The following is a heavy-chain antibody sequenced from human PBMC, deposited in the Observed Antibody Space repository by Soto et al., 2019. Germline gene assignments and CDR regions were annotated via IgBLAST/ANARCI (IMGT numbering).Heavy chain of an antibody. CDR3: ASTHSNYDFWSAPLGWFDP. V-gene: IGHV4-39*01. Sequence: SETLSLTCTVSGGSISSSSYYWGWIRQPPGKGLEWIGSIYYSGSTYYNPSLKSRVTISVDTSKSQFSLKLSSVTAADTAVYYCASTHSNYDFWSAPLGWFDPWGQGTLVTVSS. D-gene: IGHD3-3*01. J-gene: IGHJ5*02. CDR2: IYYSGST. CDR1: GGSISSSSYY.